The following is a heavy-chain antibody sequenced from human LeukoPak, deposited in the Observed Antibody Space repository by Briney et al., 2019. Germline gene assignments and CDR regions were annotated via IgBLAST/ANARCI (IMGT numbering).Heavy chain of an antibody. CDR2: ISRSGSTI. Sequence: GGSLRLSCVASGFTFSSYEMNWVRKAPGKGLEWVSYISRSGSTIYHADSVKGRFTLSRDNAKKSLYLEMKSLRAEDTAVYYCARERETTVTYDAFDIWGLGTMVTVSS. CDR1: GFTFSSYE. CDR3: ARERETTVTYDAFDI. J-gene: IGHJ3*02. D-gene: IGHD4-17*01. V-gene: IGHV3-48*03.